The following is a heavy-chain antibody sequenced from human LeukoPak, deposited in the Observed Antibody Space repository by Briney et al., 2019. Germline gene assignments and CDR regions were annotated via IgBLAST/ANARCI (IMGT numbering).Heavy chain of an antibody. V-gene: IGHV3-23*01. D-gene: IGHD5-18*01. Sequence: GGSLRLSCAASGFTFSSYAMSWVRQAPGKGLEWVSAISGGGGSTYYADSVKGRFTISRDNSKNTLYLQMNSLRAEDTAVYYCAKVNGYSYGPDYYYYGMDVWGQGTTVTVSS. CDR3: AKVNGYSYGPDYYYYGMDV. J-gene: IGHJ6*02. CDR1: GFTFSSYA. CDR2: ISGGGGST.